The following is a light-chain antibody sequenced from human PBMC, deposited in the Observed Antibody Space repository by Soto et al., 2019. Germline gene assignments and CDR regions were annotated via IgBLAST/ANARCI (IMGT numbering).Light chain of an antibody. CDR3: QQSYSTLVT. Sequence: DVQMTQSPSSLSASVGDRVTITGRASQSISSYLNWYQQKPGKAPKLLIYAASSLQSGVPSRFSGSGSGTDFTLTISSLQPEDFATYYCQQSYSTLVTFGQGTKVEIK. CDR2: AAS. CDR1: QSISSY. V-gene: IGKV1-39*01. J-gene: IGKJ1*01.